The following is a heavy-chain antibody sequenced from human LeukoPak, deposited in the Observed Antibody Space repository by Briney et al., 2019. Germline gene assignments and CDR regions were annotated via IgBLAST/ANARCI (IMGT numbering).Heavy chain of an antibody. V-gene: IGHV1-8*01. J-gene: IGHJ4*02. CDR3: ARVSRYYYDSSAER. CDR1: GYTFTSYD. CDR2: MNPNSGNT. D-gene: IGHD3-22*01. Sequence: ASVKVSCKASGYTFTSYDINWVRQATGQGLEWMGWMNPNSGNTGYAQKFRGRVTMTRNTSISTAYMELSSLRSEDTAVYYCARVSRYYYDSSAERWGQGTLVTVSS.